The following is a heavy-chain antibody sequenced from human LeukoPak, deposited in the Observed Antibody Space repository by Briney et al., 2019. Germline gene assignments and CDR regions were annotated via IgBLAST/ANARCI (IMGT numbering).Heavy chain of an antibody. V-gene: IGHV3-30-3*01. CDR3: TRDQDRQLVLYGMDV. J-gene: IGHJ6*02. D-gene: IGHD6-6*01. CDR2: ISYDGSNK. CDR1: GFIFSSYA. Sequence: PGRSLRLSCAASGFIFSSYAMHWVRQAPGKGLEWVAVISYDGSNKYHADSVKGRFTISRDNSKNTLYLQMNSLRAEDTAVYYCTRDQDRQLVLYGMDVWGQGTTVTVSS.